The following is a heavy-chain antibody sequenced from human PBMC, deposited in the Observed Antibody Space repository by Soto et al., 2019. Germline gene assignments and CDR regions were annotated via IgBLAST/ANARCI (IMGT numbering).Heavy chain of an antibody. V-gene: IGHV3-23*01. CDR2: ISAGGDNT. Sequence: GGSLRLSCAASGFTYSSYAMRWVRQAPGKGLEWVSSISAGGDNTYYADSVKGRFTISRDNSKNTLYLQMNSLRAEDTAVYYCAKDYGTTVTSFDYWGQGTLVTVSS. D-gene: IGHD4-17*01. CDR1: GFTYSSYA. CDR3: AKDYGTTVTSFDY. J-gene: IGHJ4*02.